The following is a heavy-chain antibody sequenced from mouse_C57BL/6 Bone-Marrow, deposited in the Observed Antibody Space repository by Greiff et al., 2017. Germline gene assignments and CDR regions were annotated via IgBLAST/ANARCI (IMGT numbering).Heavy chain of an antibody. D-gene: IGHD2-1*01. CDR1: GFTFSSYA. CDR3: TAVYYVNPWYFDV. Sequence: EVKLVESGAGLVKPGGSLKLSCAASGFTFSSYAMSWVRQTPEKRLEWVAYISSGGDYIYYADTVKGRFTISRDNASNTLYLQMSSLQSEDKAMYDCTAVYYVNPWYFDVWGTGTTVTVST. CDR2: ISSGGDYI. J-gene: IGHJ1*03. V-gene: IGHV5-9-1*02.